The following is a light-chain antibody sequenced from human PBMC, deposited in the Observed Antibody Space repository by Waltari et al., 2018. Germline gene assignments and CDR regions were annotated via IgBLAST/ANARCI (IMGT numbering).Light chain of an antibody. J-gene: IGKJ1*01. CDR1: HSVLHSSNNKNY. V-gene: IGKV4-1*01. Sequence: DIVMTQSPDSLAVSLGERAAINCKSRHSVLHSSNNKNYLAWFQQKPGQPPKLLIYWASTRESGIPDRFSGSGSGTDFTLTISSLQAEDVAVYYCQQYYSSPRTFGQGTKVEIK. CDR2: WAS. CDR3: QQYYSSPRT.